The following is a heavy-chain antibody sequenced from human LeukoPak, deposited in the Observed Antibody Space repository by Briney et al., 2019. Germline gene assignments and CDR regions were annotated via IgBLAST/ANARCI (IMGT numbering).Heavy chain of an antibody. CDR1: GFTFSSYG. D-gene: IGHD5/OR15-5a*01. CDR3: ARDRIYHYFDY. CDR2: LWYDDSNK. J-gene: IGHJ4*02. Sequence: GGSLRLSCAASGFTFSSYGMHWARQAPGKGMEWVAVLWYDDSNKYYAGSVKGRFTISRDNSKNTLYLQMSSLRAEDTAVYYCARDRIYHYFDYWGQGTLLTVSS. V-gene: IGHV3-33*01.